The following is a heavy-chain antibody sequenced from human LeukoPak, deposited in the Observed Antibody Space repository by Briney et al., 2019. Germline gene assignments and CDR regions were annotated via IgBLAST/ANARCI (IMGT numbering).Heavy chain of an antibody. CDR2: IHTSGST. V-gene: IGHV4-4*07. J-gene: IGHJ6*03. D-gene: IGHD3-10*01. Sequence: SETLSLTCTVSGGSISSYYWSWIRQPAGKGLEWIGRIHTSGSTNYNPSLKSRVTMSVDTSKNQFSLKLSSVTAADTAVYYCARAVGSGSFQTYYYYMDVWGKGTTVTISS. CDR1: GGSISSYY. CDR3: ARAVGSGSFQTYYYYMDV.